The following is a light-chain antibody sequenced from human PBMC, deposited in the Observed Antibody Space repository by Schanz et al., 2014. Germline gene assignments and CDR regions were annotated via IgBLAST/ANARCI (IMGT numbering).Light chain of an antibody. CDR1: SSDVGSYNL. J-gene: IGLJ1*01. Sequence: QSVLTQPASVSGSPGQSITISCTGTSSDVGSYNLVSWYQQHPGKAPKLMIYEGSKRPSGVSNRFSGSKSGNTVSLTISGLQAEDEADYYCCSYAGSRPAYVFGSGTKLTVL. CDR2: EGS. V-gene: IGLV2-23*01. CDR3: CSYAGSRPAYV.